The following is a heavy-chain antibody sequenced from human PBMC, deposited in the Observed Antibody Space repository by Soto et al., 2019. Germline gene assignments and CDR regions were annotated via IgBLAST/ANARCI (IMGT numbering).Heavy chain of an antibody. CDR3: ARDADILTGSDAFDI. Sequence: PGGSLRLSCAASGFTFSSYSMNWVRQAPGKGLEWVSYIGSSSSYTNYADSVKGRFTISRDSAKNSLYLQMNSLRAEDTAVYYCARDADILTGSDAFDIWGQGTMVTVSS. CDR1: GFTFSSYS. D-gene: IGHD3-9*01. CDR2: IGSSSSYT. V-gene: IGHV3-21*05. J-gene: IGHJ3*02.